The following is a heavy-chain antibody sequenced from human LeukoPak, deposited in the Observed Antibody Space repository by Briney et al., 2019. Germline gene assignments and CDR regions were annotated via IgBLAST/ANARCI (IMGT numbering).Heavy chain of an antibody. D-gene: IGHD3-16*01. CDR2: IHRDGINT. V-gene: IGHV3-74*01. CDR3: ASVKSHYVWGCYHERNYYYCYMDV. CDR1: GFTFSNYW. Sequence: GGSLRLSCAVSGFTFSNYWMHSVRHARGKGLVWVSRIHRDGINTNYADSVNGRFPVSRDNAKNTVNVQTNSPRAGDTVACYGASVKSHYVWGCYHERNYYYCYMDVWGKGTTVTVSS. J-gene: IGHJ6*03.